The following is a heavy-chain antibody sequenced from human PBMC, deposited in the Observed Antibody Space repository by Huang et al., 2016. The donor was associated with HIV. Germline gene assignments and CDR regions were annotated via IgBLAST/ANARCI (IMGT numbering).Heavy chain of an antibody. J-gene: IGHJ5*02. D-gene: IGHD5-18*01. CDR1: GGTFSSYA. Sequence: QVLLVQSGAEVRKPGSSVKVSCTAFGGTFSSYAISWVRQAPGQGLEWMGGIIPIVGTANYTQKCQGRVTITVDESTNTGYRELTRLTSEDTAVYYCARTAYSYGFRQGYNWFDPWGQGTPVTVSS. CDR3: ARTAYSYGFRQGYNWFDP. V-gene: IGHV1-69*13. CDR2: IIPIVGTA.